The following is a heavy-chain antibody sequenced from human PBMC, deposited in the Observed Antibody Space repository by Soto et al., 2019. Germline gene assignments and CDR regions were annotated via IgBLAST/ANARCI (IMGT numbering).Heavy chain of an antibody. Sequence: QVQLQESGPGLVKPSETLSLTCTVSGGSISSYYWSWIRQPPGKGLEWIGYINDSGSTNYNPSLNSRVTISANTSRNLFSLNLSAVTAADTAVYYCARVKQWLVDYWGQGTLVTVSS. V-gene: IGHV4-59*01. CDR2: INDSGST. J-gene: IGHJ4*02. CDR1: GGSISSYY. CDR3: ARVKQWLVDY. D-gene: IGHD6-19*01.